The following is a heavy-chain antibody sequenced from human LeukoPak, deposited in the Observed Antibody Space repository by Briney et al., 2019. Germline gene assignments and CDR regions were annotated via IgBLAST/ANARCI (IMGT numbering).Heavy chain of an antibody. V-gene: IGHV4-59*01. D-gene: IGHD5/OR15-5a*01. CDR1: AGSISTYC. Sequence: SETLSLTCTLSAGSISTYCWGWLRQPPGTGPEWIGYISYTGNTNYSPSLKTRVIISVDTSNNQFSLRLNSVTSADTAVYYCARVQKSTRSFWYFDLWGRGTLVAVSS. CDR2: ISYTGNT. J-gene: IGHJ2*01. CDR3: ARVQKSTRSFWYFDL.